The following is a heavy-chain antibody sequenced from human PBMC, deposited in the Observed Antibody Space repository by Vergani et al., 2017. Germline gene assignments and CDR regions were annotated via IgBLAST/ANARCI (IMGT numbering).Heavy chain of an antibody. Sequence: EVQLVESGGGLVQPGGSLRLSCAASGFTFSRYDMHWVRQATGKGLDWVSAIGTAGDTYYPGSVKGRFTISRENAKNSLYLQMNSRRAGHTAVYYCARLGHSGLYDYWGQGTLVTVSS. D-gene: IGHD6-19*01. J-gene: IGHJ4*02. CDR2: IGTAGDT. CDR1: GFTFSRYD. V-gene: IGHV3-13*01. CDR3: ARLGHSGLYDY.